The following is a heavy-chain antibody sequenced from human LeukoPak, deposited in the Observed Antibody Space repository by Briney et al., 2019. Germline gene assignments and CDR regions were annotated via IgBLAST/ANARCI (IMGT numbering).Heavy chain of an antibody. CDR3: VRGRGIAVLFDY. CDR1: GGTFSSYA. J-gene: IGHJ4*02. CDR2: IIPIFGTA. V-gene: IGHV1-69*05. Sequence: GASVKVSCKASGGTFSSYAISWVRQAPGQGLEWMGGIIPIFGTANYAQKFQGRVTITTDESTSTAYMELSSLRSEDTAVYYCVRGRGIAVLFDYWGQGTLVTVSS. D-gene: IGHD6-19*01.